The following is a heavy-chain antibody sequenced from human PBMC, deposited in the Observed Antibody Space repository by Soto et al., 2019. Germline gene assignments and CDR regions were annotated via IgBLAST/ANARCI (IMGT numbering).Heavy chain of an antibody. CDR1: GGSFDDFY. J-gene: IGHJ6*02. D-gene: IGHD3-10*01. CDR2: ISHDGGT. Sequence: SETLSLTCAFYGGSFDDFYWSWVRQSPGKGLEWVGEISHDGGTNYSPSLASRVSIPVDTSKNQFSLHLRSVTAADTGLYYCARGQLVWYGDLTPYHRDMDVWGQGTTVTVSS. V-gene: IGHV4-34*01. CDR3: ARGQLVWYGDLTPYHRDMDV.